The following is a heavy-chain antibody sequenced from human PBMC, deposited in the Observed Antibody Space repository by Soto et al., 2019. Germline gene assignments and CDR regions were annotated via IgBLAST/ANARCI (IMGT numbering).Heavy chain of an antibody. CDR1: GFTFSSYG. D-gene: IGHD2-21*02. CDR2: ISYDGSNR. CDR3: AKVAQGDPLISDYGMDV. V-gene: IGHV3-30*18. J-gene: IGHJ6*02. Sequence: GGSLRLSCAASGFTFSSYGMHWVRQAPGKGLEWVAVISYDGSNRYYADSVKGRFTISRDNSKNTLYLQMNSLRAEDTAVYYCAKVAQGDPLISDYGMDVWGQGTTVTVSS.